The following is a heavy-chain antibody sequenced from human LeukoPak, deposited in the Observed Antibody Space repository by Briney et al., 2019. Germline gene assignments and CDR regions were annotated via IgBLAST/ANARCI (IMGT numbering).Heavy chain of an antibody. CDR1: GGSFSSYS. CDR2: ISYAGNTHTGST. J-gene: IGHJ4*02. V-gene: IGHV4-34*01. D-gene: IGHD1-14*01. CDR3: ARGFSGFWEFDS. Sequence: SETLSLTCDVSGGSFSSYSWNWIHQPPGKGLEWIAEISYAGNTHTGSTSYSASLKSRVTISVDTPKNQFSLHLSSVTAADAGVYYCARGFSGFWEFDSWGQGTLVTVSS.